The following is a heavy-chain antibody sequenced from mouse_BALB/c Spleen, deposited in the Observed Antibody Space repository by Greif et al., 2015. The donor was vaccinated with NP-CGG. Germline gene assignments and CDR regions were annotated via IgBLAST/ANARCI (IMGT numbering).Heavy chain of an antibody. CDR2: IWGGGST. D-gene: IGHD1-1*02. CDR3: ARHYAHYAMDY. Sequence: VKLQESGPGLVAPSQSLSITCTVSGFSLTGYGVNWVRQPPGKGLEWLGMIWGGGSTDYNSALKSRLSISKDNPKSXVFLKMNSLQTDDTARYYCARHYAHYAMDYWGQGTSVTVSS. CDR1: GFSLTGYG. J-gene: IGHJ4*01. V-gene: IGHV2-6-7*01.